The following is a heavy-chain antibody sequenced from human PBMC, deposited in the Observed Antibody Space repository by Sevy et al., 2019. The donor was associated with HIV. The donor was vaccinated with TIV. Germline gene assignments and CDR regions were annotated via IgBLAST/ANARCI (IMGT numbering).Heavy chain of an antibody. Sequence: ASVKVSCKASGYTFSNYGISSVRQAPGQGLEWMGWISPFNNKTNYAQKFQGRVSLTSDTSATTAYMEVTSLRSDDTAVYYCARDRVHDWGEGWFDPWGQRTLVTVSS. CDR3: ARDRVHDWGEGWFDP. CDR1: GYTFSNYG. D-gene: IGHD2-21*01. J-gene: IGHJ5*02. V-gene: IGHV1-18*01. CDR2: ISPFNNKT.